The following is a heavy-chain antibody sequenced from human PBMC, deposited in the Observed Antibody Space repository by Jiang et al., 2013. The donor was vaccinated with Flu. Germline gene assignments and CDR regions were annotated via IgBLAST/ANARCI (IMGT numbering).Heavy chain of an antibody. V-gene: IGHV3-30*02. J-gene: IGHJ6*02. CDR1: GFTFSSYG. CDR2: IRYDGSNK. CDR3: AKGRSPYYYYGMDV. Sequence: QPVESGGGVVQPGGSLRLSCAASGFTFSSYGMHWVRQAPGKGLEWVAFIRYDGSNKYYADSVKGRFTISRDNSKNTLYLQMNSLRAEDTAVYYCAKGRSPYYYYGMDVWGQGTTVTVSS.